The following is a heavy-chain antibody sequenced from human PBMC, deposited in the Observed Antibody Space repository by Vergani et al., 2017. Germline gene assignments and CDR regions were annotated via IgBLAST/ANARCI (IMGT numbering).Heavy chain of an antibody. Sequence: EVQLVESGGGLVQPGRSLRLSCAASGFTFDDYAMHWVRQAPGKGLEWVSGISWNSGSTGYADSVKGRFTISRDNAKNSLYLQMNSLRAEDTALYYCAKAVGFRTAHPVDYWGQGTLVTVSS. CDR3: AKAVGFRTAHPVDY. J-gene: IGHJ4*02. CDR1: GFTFDDYA. CDR2: ISWNSGST. V-gene: IGHV3-9*01. D-gene: IGHD3/OR15-3a*01.